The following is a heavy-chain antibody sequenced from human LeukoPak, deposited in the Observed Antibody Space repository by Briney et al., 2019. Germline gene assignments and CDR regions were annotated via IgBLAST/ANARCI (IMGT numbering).Heavy chain of an antibody. Sequence: GGSLRLSCAASGFTVSSNYMSWVRQAPGKGLEWVSVIYSGGSTYYADSVKGRFTISRDNSKNTLYLQMNSLRAEDTAVYYCARGSPELSWDYWGQGTLVTVSS. CDR3: ARGSPELSWDY. J-gene: IGHJ4*02. V-gene: IGHV3-53*01. D-gene: IGHD3-10*01. CDR2: IYSGGST. CDR1: GFTVSSNY.